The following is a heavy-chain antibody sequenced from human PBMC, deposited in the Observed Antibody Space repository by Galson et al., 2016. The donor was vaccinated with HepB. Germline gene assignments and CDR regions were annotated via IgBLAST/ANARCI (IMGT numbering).Heavy chain of an antibody. Sequence: SLRLSCAVSGFTFSSYSMNWVRQAPGKGLEWVSYISSSSSTIYSADSVKGRFTISRDNAKNSLYLQMNSLRADDTAVYYCARDFDYWGRGTLVTVSS. CDR3: ARDFDY. CDR2: ISSSSSTI. J-gene: IGHJ4*02. CDR1: GFTFSSYS. V-gene: IGHV3-48*01.